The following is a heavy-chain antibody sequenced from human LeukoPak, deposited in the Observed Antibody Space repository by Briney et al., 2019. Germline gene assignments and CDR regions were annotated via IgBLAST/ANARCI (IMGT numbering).Heavy chain of an antibody. CDR2: INAGNGNT. J-gene: IGHJ4*02. V-gene: IGHV1-3*01. CDR1: GYTFTSYA. CDR3: ARDSIAAPIMGFDY. D-gene: IGHD6-6*01. Sequence: ASVKVSCTASGYTFTSYAMHWVRQAPGQRLEWMGWINAGNGNTKYSQKFQGRVTITRDTSASTAYMELSSLRSEDTAVYYCARDSIAAPIMGFDYWGQGTLVTVSS.